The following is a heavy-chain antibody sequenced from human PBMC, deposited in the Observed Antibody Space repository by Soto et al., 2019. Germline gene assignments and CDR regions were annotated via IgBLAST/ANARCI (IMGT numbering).Heavy chain of an antibody. J-gene: IGHJ6*02. Sequence: TSETLSLTCAVYGGSFSGYYWSWIRQPPGKGLEWIGEINHSGSTNYNPSLKSRVTISVDTSKNQFSLKLSSVTAADTAVYYCARRGYSYGYYYYGMDVWGQGTTVTVSS. V-gene: IGHV4-34*01. CDR2: INHSGST. CDR1: GGSFSGYY. CDR3: ARRGYSYGYYYYGMDV. D-gene: IGHD5-18*01.